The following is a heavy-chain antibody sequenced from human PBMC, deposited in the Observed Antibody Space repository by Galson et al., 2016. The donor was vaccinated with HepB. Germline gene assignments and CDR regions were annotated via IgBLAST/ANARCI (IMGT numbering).Heavy chain of an antibody. CDR3: ARATISDWHFDL. J-gene: IGHJ2*01. Sequence: ETLSLTCTVSGGSITTDYWTWIRQPPGKGLEWIGYISYSGTSKYNPSLRSRVTISGDTSKNQFSLKLISVTAADTAVYYCARATISDWHFDLWGRGTLVAVS. CDR2: ISYSGTS. CDR1: GGSITTDY. V-gene: IGHV4-59*01.